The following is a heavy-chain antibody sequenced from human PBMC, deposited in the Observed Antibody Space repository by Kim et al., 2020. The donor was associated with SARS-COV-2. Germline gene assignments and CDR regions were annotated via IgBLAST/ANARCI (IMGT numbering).Heavy chain of an antibody. CDR3: ARAGDGAVAFGDY. J-gene: IGHJ4*02. CDR2: ISYDGSNK. CDR1: GFTFSSYA. D-gene: IGHD6-19*01. Sequence: GGSLRLSCAASGFTFSSYAMHWVRQAPGKGLEWVAVISYDGSNKYYADSVKGRFTISRDNSKNTLYLQMNSLRAEDTAVYYCARAGDGAVAFGDYWGQGT. V-gene: IGHV3-30*04.